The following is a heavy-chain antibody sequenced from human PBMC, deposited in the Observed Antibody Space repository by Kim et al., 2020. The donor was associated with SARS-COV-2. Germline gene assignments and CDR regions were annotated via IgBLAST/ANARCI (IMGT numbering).Heavy chain of an antibody. CDR3: ARLPRGYCSSTSCSGWFDP. CDR2: MYYSGST. V-gene: IGHV4-59*08. Sequence: SETLSLTCTVSGGSMSSYYWSWIRQPPGKGLEWIGYMYYSGSTNYNPSLKSRVTISVDTSKNQFSLKLSSVTAADTAVYYCARLPRGYCSSTSCSGWFDPWGQGTLVTVSS. D-gene: IGHD2-2*01. CDR1: GGSMSSYY. J-gene: IGHJ5*02.